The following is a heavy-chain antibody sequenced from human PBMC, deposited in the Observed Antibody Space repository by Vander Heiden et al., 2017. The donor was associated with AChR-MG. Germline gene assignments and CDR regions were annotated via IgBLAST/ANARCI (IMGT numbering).Heavy chain of an antibody. J-gene: IGHJ4*02. CDR2: INHRGST. CDR1: GGSFSGYY. V-gene: IGHV4-34*01. D-gene: IGHD3-10*01. Sequence: QVQLQEWGAGLLKPSETLSLTCAVYGGSFSGYYWSWVRQPPRKGLGWIGDINHRGSTNYNPSLKGRVTISVDTSKNQFSVKLRSVTAADTAVYYCARGSDYGSGGYYFYYWGQGTLVTVSS. CDR3: ARGSDYGSGGYYFYY.